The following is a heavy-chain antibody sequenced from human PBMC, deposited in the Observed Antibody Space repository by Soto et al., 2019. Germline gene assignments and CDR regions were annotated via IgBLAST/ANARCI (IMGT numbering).Heavy chain of an antibody. CDR1: GYIFTNFY. Sequence: QVQLVQPGAEVKKPGASVKFSCKASGYIFTNFYIHWVRQAPGQGLEWIGIINPNGGSTNYAQNFQGRASMNRDTSTSTVYMDLSSLRSEDTAVYYCTRGLASGDYWGQGTLITVSS. J-gene: IGHJ4*02. D-gene: IGHD6-6*01. CDR3: TRGLASGDY. V-gene: IGHV1-46*03. CDR2: INPNGGST.